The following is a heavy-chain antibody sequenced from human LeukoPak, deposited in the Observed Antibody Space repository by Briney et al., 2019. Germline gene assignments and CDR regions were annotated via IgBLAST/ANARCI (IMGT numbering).Heavy chain of an antibody. V-gene: IGHV3-7*01. D-gene: IGHD3-10*01. CDR3: ARGLYGSGRRSLTAH. CDR1: GFPFHNYW. J-gene: IGHJ4*02. Sequence: PGGSLRLSCAASGFPFHNYWMTWVRQAPGKGLEWVANINQDENEKYYLDSVKGRFTISRDNAETSLFLQMTSLRVEDTAIYYCARGLYGSGRRSLTAHWGPGTLVAVSS. CDR2: INQDENEK.